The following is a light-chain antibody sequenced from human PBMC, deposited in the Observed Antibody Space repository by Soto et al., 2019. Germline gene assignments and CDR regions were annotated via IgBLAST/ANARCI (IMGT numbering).Light chain of an antibody. V-gene: IGKV1-5*01. J-gene: IGKJ4*01. Sequence: DIQMTQSPSSLSASVGDRVSITCRASQSTSSWLTWYQQKPGKAPKLLMFDTFSLESGVPSRFSGSRSGTEFTLTISSLQPDDYATYYCQQYNSYSPLSFGGGTKVEIK. CDR1: QSTSSW. CDR2: DTF. CDR3: QQYNSYSPLS.